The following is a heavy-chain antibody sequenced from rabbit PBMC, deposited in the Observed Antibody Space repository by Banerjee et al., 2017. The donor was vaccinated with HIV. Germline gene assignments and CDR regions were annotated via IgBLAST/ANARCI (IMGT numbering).Heavy chain of an antibody. CDR3: ARDGTGIGGDGEAPDYFKL. CDR2: IYGDRSGST. D-gene: IGHD2-1*01. V-gene: IGHV1S40*01. CDR1: GFSFSSSYY. J-gene: IGHJ4*01. Sequence: QSLEESGGDLVKPEGSLTLTCTASGFSFSSSYYMCWVRQAPGKGLECIACIYGDRSGSTYYANWAKGRFTISKTSSTTVTLQVTSLTAADTATYFCARDGTGIGGDGEAPDYFKLWGPGTLVTVS.